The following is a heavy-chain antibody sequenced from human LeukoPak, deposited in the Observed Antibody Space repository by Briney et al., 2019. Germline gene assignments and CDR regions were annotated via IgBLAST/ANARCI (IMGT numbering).Heavy chain of an antibody. Sequence: RGSLRLSCAASGFTFSSYWMHWVRQAPGKGLVWVSRINSDGSSTSYADSVKGRFTISRDNAKNTLYLQMNSLRAEDTAVYYCAKASWDGYNYDSGTGSFDCWGQGTLVTVSS. J-gene: IGHJ4*02. V-gene: IGHV3-74*01. CDR3: AKASWDGYNYDSGTGSFDC. CDR1: GFTFSSYW. D-gene: IGHD5-24*01. CDR2: INSDGSST.